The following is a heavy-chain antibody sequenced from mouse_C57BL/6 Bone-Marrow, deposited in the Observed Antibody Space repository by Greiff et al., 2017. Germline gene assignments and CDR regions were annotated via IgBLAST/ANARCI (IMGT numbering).Heavy chain of an antibody. CDR3: ARGGSIFAD. Sequence: VQLQQSGAELVRPGTSVKVSCKASGYAFTNYLIEWVKQRPGQGLEWIGVINPGSGGTNYNEKFKGKATLTADKSSSTAYMQLSSLTSEDSAVYFCARGGSIFADWGQGTLVTVSA. V-gene: IGHV1-54*01. CDR1: GYAFTNYL. J-gene: IGHJ3*01. CDR2: INPGSGGT. D-gene: IGHD1-1*01.